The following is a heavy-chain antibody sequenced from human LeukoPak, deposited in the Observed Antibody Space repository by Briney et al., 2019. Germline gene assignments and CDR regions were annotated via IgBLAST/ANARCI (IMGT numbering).Heavy chain of an antibody. Sequence: GGSLRLSCAASGFTFSSYAMSWVRQAPGKGLEWVSAISGSGGSTYYADSVKGRFTISRDNSKSTLYLQMNSLRAEDTAAYYCEYGGNSGDAFDIWGQGTMVTVSS. CDR3: EYGGNSGDAFDI. J-gene: IGHJ3*02. D-gene: IGHD4-23*01. V-gene: IGHV3-23*01. CDR2: ISGSGGST. CDR1: GFTFSSYA.